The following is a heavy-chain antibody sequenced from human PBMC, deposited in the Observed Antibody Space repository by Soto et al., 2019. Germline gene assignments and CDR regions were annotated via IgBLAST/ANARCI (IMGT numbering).Heavy chain of an antibody. CDR3: ARPRSVIPAAITVFNV. V-gene: IGHV3-11*01. CDR1: GFTFSDYY. CDR2: IISSGSTK. Sequence: QVQLVESGGGLVKPGGSLRLSCAASGFTFSDYYMSWIRRAPGKGLEWISYIISSGSTKYYADSVKGRFTISRDDAKNSLYLQMNSLRAEDTAVYYCARPRSVIPAAITVFNVWGQGTMVSVSS. D-gene: IGHD2-2*01. J-gene: IGHJ3*01.